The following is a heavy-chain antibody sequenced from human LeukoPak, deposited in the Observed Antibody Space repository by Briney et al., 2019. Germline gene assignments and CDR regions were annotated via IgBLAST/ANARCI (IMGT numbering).Heavy chain of an antibody. CDR3: ARGGGYASPIGY. J-gene: IGHJ4*02. D-gene: IGHD5-12*01. V-gene: IGHV4-59*01. CDR2: IYHSGST. CDR1: GGSISTYY. Sequence: LETLSLTCTLSGGSISTYYWSWIRQPPGKGLEWIGYIYHSGSTNYNPSLKSRVTISVDTSKNQFSLKLSSVTAADTAVYYCARGGGYASPIGYWGQGALVTVSS.